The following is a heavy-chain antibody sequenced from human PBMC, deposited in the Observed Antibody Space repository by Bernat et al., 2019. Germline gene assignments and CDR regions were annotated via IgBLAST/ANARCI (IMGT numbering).Heavy chain of an antibody. Sequence: EVQLVESGGGLVQPGGSLRLSCAASGFTFNNYAMSWVRQAPGKGLEWVSAISGTGGTTDYADSVKGRFTISRDNFRNTLYLQMNSLRAGDTAVYYCAKDSKGQYCSSTSCQRDYYYYYMDVWGKGTTVTVSS. CDR1: GFTFNNYA. J-gene: IGHJ6*03. CDR3: AKDSKGQYCSSTSCQRDYYYYYMDV. D-gene: IGHD2-2*01. V-gene: IGHV3-23*04. CDR2: ISGTGGTT.